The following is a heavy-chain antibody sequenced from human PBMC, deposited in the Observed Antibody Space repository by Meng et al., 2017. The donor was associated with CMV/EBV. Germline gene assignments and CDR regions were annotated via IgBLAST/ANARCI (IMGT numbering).Heavy chain of an antibody. CDR2: IYTNGIS. CDR1: GGSVSSGNKP. Sequence: QAPRPASGPGLVRPSPPPSLTCSVSGGSVSSGNKPRSWIRQPAGKGLEWIGQIYTNGISNYNPSLESRLTISVDTSKNEFSLKLRSVTAADTAVYYCASYVAGDGGRGSWGQGVLVTVSS. J-gene: IGHJ5*02. CDR3: ASYVAGDGGRGS. V-gene: IGHV4-61*02. D-gene: IGHD3-16*01.